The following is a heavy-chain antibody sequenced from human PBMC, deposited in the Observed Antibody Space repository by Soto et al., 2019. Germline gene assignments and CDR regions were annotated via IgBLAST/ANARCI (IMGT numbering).Heavy chain of an antibody. Sequence: PSETLSLTCTVSGGSISSYYWSWIRQPPGKGLELIGYIYYSGSTNYNPSLKSRVTISVDTSKNQFSLKLSSVTAADTAVYYCARVVSSSWYPPNVGGDYYVMDVWGQGTTVTVSS. V-gene: IGHV4-59*01. CDR2: IYYSGST. D-gene: IGHD6-13*01. CDR1: GGSISSYY. J-gene: IGHJ6*02. CDR3: ARVVSSSWYPPNVGGDYYVMDV.